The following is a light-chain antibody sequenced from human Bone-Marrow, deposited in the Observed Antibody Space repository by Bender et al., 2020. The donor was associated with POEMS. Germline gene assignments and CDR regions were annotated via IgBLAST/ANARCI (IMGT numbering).Light chain of an antibody. CDR3: QAWDTYSVI. J-gene: IGLJ2*01. Sequence: SYEVTQPPSVSPGQTASITCSGDDLGDKYVAWYQQKPGQSPVLVIYQDTKRPSGIPERFSGSNSGNTATLTISGTRAMDEADYYCQAWDTYSVIFGGGTKLTVL. CDR2: QDT. V-gene: IGLV3-1*01. CDR1: DLGDKY.